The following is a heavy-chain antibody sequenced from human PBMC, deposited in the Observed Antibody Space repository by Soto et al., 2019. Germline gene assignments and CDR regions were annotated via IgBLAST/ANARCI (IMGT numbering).Heavy chain of an antibody. Sequence: EVQLLESGGGLVQPGGSLRLSCAASGFTFSSYAMSWVRQAPGKGLEWVSAISGSGGSTYYADSVKGRFTISRDNCKNTMYLQMNSMRSEDTAVYYCAKGGGGYCSGGSCYARGPFDYWGQGTLVTVSS. J-gene: IGHJ4*02. D-gene: IGHD2-15*01. V-gene: IGHV3-23*01. CDR3: AKGGGGYCSGGSCYARGPFDY. CDR1: GFTFSSYA. CDR2: ISGSGGST.